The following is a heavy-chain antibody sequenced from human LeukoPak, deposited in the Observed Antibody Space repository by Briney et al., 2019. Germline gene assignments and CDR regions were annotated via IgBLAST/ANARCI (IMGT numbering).Heavy chain of an antibody. D-gene: IGHD6-13*01. Sequence: GGSLRLSCAASGFTSSSYALNWVRQAPGKGLEWVATVSGSGDRMYHADSVKGRFTISRDNSKNTIYLQMNSLRAEDTALYYCAKAAAAPGFNFWGQGTLVTVSS. CDR1: GFTSSSYA. CDR2: VSGSGDRM. V-gene: IGHV3-23*01. CDR3: AKAAAAPGFNF. J-gene: IGHJ4*02.